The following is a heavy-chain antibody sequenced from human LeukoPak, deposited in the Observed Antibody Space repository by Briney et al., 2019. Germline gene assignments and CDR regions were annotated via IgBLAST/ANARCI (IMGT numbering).Heavy chain of an antibody. D-gene: IGHD5-18*01. CDR2: ISSGGSTI. J-gene: IGHJ4*02. V-gene: IGHV3-48*03. CDR3: ARERGESGYSYGYRYYLDY. CDR1: GFTFSSYE. Sequence: GGSLRLSCAASGFTFSSYEMNWVRQAPGKGLEWVSYISSGGSTIYYADSLKGRFTISRDNSKNTLYLQMNSLRAEDTAVYYCARERGESGYSYGYRYYLDYWGQGTLVTVSS.